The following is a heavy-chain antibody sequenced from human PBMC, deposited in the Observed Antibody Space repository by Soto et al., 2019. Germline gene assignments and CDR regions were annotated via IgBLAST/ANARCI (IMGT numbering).Heavy chain of an antibody. J-gene: IGHJ6*02. CDR2: ISSSGSVI. V-gene: IGHV3-48*03. D-gene: IGHD3-3*01. Sequence: GGSLRLSCAVSGFTFSNYEMNWVRQAPGKGLEWISYISSSGSVICYVDSVKGRFTISRDNAKNSLSLQMNSLRAEDTAVYFCAREYYDLLSGNLVYYGMDVWGQGTTVTVSS. CDR1: GFTFSNYE. CDR3: AREYYDLLSGNLVYYGMDV.